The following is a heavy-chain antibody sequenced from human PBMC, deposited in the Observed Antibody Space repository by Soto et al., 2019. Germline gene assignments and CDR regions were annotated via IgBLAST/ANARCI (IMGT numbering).Heavy chain of an antibody. CDR1: GDSIIAYF. Sequence: WETLSLICTVSGDSIIAYFWTWIRQPPGKGLAWIGYIYYSGRTNYNPSLKSRVSISVDTSKNHFSLQLRSVTAADTAVYYCARVGGDDFGDSGGFDYWGQGTLVTVSS. D-gene: IGHD4-17*01. CDR2: IYYSGRT. V-gene: IGHV4-59*01. CDR3: ARVGGDDFGDSGGFDY. J-gene: IGHJ4*02.